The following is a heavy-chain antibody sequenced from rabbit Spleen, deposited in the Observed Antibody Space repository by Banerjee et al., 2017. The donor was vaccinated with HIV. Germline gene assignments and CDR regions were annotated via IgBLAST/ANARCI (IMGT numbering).Heavy chain of an antibody. D-gene: IGHD4-1*01. Sequence: QLTETGGGLVQPGGSLTLSCKASGIDFTKYYITWVRQAPGKGLEWIGIIYGAKGSTDYASWVNGRFTISSDNAQRTVDLKMTSLTATDTATYFCARAIVPWLGLTRLDLWGQGTLVTVS. CDR3: ARAIVPWLGLTRLDL. CDR1: GIDFTKYY. CDR2: IYGAKGST. V-gene: IGHV1S7*01. J-gene: IGHJ3*01.